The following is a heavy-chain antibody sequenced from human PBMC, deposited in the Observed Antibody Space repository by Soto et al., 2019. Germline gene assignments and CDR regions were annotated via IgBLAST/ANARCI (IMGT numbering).Heavy chain of an antibody. Sequence: QVQLQESGPGLVKPSQTLSLTCTVSGGSISSGGYYWSWIRQHPGKGLEWIGYIYYSGSTHYNPSLKIRVNISVDTSKNQFSLKLSSVTAADMAGYYCARAWGGYFDYWGQGTRVTVSS. J-gene: IGHJ4*02. CDR3: ARAWGGYFDY. CDR1: GGSISSGGYY. CDR2: IYYSGST. D-gene: IGHD3-16*01. V-gene: IGHV4-31*03.